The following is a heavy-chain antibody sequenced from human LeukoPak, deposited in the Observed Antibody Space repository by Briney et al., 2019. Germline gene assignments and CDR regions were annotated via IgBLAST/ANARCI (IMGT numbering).Heavy chain of an antibody. Sequence: GSLRLSCAASGFDVSRNYMNWVRQAPGKGLEWVSAIYSGGNTYYADSVKGRFTISRDNSKNTLYLQLNSLRADDTAVYYCVKDEWYGSSSYFDFWGQGTLVTVSS. CDR1: GFDVSRNY. J-gene: IGHJ4*02. D-gene: IGHD6-6*01. V-gene: IGHV3-53*01. CDR3: VKDEWYGSSSYFDF. CDR2: IYSGGNT.